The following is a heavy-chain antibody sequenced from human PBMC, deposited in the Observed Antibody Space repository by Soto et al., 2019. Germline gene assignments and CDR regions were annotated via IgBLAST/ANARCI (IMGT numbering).Heavy chain of an antibody. V-gene: IGHV4-34*01. CDR3: ARIGLWFGESPHYYYYGMDV. J-gene: IGHJ6*02. D-gene: IGHD3-10*01. CDR2: INHSGST. Sequence: SETLSLTCAVYGGSFSGYYWSWIRQPPGKGLEGIGEINHSGSTNYNPSLKSRVTISVDTSKNQFSLKLSSVTAADTAVYYCARIGLWFGESPHYYYYGMDVWGQGTTVTVSS. CDR1: GGSFSGYY.